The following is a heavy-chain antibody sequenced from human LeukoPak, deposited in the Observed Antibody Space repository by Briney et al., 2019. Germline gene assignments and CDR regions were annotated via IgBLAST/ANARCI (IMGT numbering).Heavy chain of an antibody. V-gene: IGHV4-38-2*02. Sequence: SETLSLTCTVSGYSISSGYYWGWIRQPPGKGLEWIGSISHSGSTYYNPSLKSRVAISGDTSKNQFSLKLSSVTAADTAVYYCATAKDYGDFPSWFDPWGQGTLVTVSS. J-gene: IGHJ5*02. D-gene: IGHD4-17*01. CDR1: GYSISSGYY. CDR2: ISHSGST. CDR3: ATAKDYGDFPSWFDP.